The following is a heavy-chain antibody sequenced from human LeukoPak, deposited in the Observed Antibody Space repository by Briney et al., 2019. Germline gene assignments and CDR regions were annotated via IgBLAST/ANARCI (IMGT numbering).Heavy chain of an antibody. V-gene: IGHV3-23*01. CDR3: TRDPSLFSGYFDY. J-gene: IGHJ4*02. CDR2: ISGSGGST. Sequence: GGSLRLSCAASGFTFSSFAMSWVRQAPGKGLEWVSAISGSGGSTYYADSVKGRFTISRDNSKDTLYLQMNSLRAEDTAVYYCTRDPSLFSGYFDYWGQGALVSVSS. D-gene: IGHD3-10*02. CDR1: GFTFSSFA.